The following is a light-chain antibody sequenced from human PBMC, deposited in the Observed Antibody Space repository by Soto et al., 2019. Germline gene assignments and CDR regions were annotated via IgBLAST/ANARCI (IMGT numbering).Light chain of an antibody. Sequence: QSALTQPASVSGSPGQSLTISCTGTTSDIGFYDYVSWYQQYPGKAPKLMIYEVINRPSGVSDRFSGAKSGNTASLTISGLQAEDEADYYCSSYTSDSTLVFGGGTKLTVL. CDR3: SSYTSDSTLV. CDR2: EVI. V-gene: IGLV2-14*03. CDR1: TSDIGFYDY. J-gene: IGLJ3*02.